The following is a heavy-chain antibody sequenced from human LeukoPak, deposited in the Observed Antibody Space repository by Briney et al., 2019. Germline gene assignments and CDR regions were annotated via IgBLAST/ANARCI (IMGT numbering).Heavy chain of an antibody. V-gene: IGHV4-59*01. CDR1: GDSISSYY. Sequence: SETLSLTCTVSGDSISSYYWSWIRQPPGKGLEWIGYIYYNGRTNYNPSLKSRVTISLDTSKTQFSLKLSSVTAADTAVYYCARDRGTGIDYWGRGALVTVSS. CDR3: ARDRGTGIDY. J-gene: IGHJ4*02. CDR2: IYYNGRT. D-gene: IGHD3-10*01.